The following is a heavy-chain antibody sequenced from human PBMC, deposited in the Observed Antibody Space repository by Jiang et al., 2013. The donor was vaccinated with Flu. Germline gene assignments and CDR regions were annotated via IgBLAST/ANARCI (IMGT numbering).Heavy chain of an antibody. Sequence: GPGLVKPSETLSLTCTVSGGSISSYYWSWIRQPPGKGLEWIGYIYYSGSTNYNPSLKSRVTISVDTSKNQFSLKLSSVTAADTAVYYCARRIAGATPDMSYFDYWGQGTLVTVSS. D-gene: IGHD1-26*01. CDR2: IYYSGST. J-gene: IGHJ4*02. CDR1: GGSISSYY. CDR3: ARRIAGATPDMSYFDY. V-gene: IGHV4-59*01.